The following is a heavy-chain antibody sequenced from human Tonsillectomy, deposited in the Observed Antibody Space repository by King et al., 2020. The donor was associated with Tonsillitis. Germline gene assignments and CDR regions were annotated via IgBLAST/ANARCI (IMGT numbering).Heavy chain of an antibody. CDR3: AKGLYYYGSGTYYRRRDAFDI. V-gene: IGHV3-30*18. CDR2: ISFDGSNT. D-gene: IGHD3-10*01. CDR1: GFTFSGFG. J-gene: IGHJ3*02. Sequence: VQLVESGGGVVQPGRSLRLSCAASGFTFSGFGMYWVRQAPGKGLVWVSFISFDGSNTDYADSVKGRFTISRDSSNNTLYLQMESLRAEDTAVYYCAKGLYYYGSGTYYRRRDAFDIWGQGTMVTVSS.